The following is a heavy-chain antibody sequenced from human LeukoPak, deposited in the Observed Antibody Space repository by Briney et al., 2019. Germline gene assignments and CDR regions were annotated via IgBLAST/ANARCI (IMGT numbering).Heavy chain of an antibody. CDR1: GFTVSSNY. Sequence: GGSLRLSCAASGFTVSSNYMSWVRQAPGMGLEWVSVIYSGGITYYADSVKGRFTISRDNSKNTLYLQMNSLRAEDTAVYYCARDLQGYYMQQYYYYMDVWGKGTTVTISS. D-gene: IGHD3-3*01. V-gene: IGHV3-53*01. CDR2: IYSGGIT. CDR3: ARDLQGYYMQQYYYYMDV. J-gene: IGHJ6*03.